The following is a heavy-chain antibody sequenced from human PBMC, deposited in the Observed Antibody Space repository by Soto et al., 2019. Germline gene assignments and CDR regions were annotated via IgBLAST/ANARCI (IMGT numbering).Heavy chain of an antibody. CDR2: ITAYNGNT. CDR1: VSTFTTYG. Sequence: QVQLVQSGAEVKKPGASLKVSSKASVSTFTTYGITGVRQAPGQGLERMGGITAYNGNTNYAQKSQGRVTMTTDTSTSTAYMELRSLRSDDTAVYYCARDKGDGSGSYYGYWGQGTLVTVSS. CDR3: ARDKGDGSGSYYGY. D-gene: IGHD3-10*01. J-gene: IGHJ4*02. V-gene: IGHV1-18*01.